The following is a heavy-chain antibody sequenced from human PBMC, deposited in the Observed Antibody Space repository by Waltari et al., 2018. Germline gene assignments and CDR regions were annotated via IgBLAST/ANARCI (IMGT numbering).Heavy chain of an antibody. CDR3: ARHRGVHTGYPGLDP. CDR1: GGSIRGAYS. D-gene: IGHD3-10*01. J-gene: IGHJ5*02. Sequence: QLQLQASGPGLVKPSETLSLICTVPGGSIRGAYSWDWIRQSPGTGLEWIGDVSSGGNTNYNPSLKSRVTISTDTSKNQFSLRLSSVTAADTAVYYCARHRGVHTGYPGLDPWGQGTLVTVSS. CDR2: VSSGGNT. V-gene: IGHV4-39*01.